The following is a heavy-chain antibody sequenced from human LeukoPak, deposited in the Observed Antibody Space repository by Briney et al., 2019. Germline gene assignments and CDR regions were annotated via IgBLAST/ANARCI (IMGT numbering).Heavy chain of an antibody. CDR2: ISAYNGNT. CDR3: ARDPDGVAVAGTLDDY. Sequence: ASVKVSCKASSYTFTSYGISWVRQAPGQGLEWMGWISAYNGNTNYAQKLQGRVTMTTDTSTSTAYMELRSLRSDDTAVYYCARDPDGVAVAGTLDDYWGQGTLVTVSS. J-gene: IGHJ4*02. D-gene: IGHD6-19*01. CDR1: SYTFTSYG. V-gene: IGHV1-18*01.